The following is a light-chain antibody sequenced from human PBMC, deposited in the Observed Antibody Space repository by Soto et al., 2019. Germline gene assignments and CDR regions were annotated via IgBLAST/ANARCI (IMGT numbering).Light chain of an antibody. J-gene: IGKJ4*01. CDR1: QGISSS. CDR3: QQYYSYPHT. V-gene: IGKV1-8*01. Sequence: AIQLTQSPSSFSASTGDRVTITCRASQGISSSLAWYQQKPGKAPELLIYAASTLQSGVPSRFSGSGSGTDFTLTINCLQSEDFATYSCQQYYSYPHTFGGGTKVEIK. CDR2: AAS.